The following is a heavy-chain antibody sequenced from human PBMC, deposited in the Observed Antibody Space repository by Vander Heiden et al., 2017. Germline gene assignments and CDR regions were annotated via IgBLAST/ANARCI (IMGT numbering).Heavy chain of an antibody. CDR1: GFTFSSYG. J-gene: IGHJ4*02. V-gene: IGHV3-30*18. D-gene: IGHD6-13*01. CDR2: ISYDGSHY. Sequence: QVQLVESGGDVVQPGRSLRLSCAASGFTFSSYGIHWVRQAPGKGLEWVAVISYDGSHYYYADSVKGRFTISRDNSKNTLYLQMNSLKAEDTAVYYCAKERVRRWYGDFDYWGQGTLVTVSS. CDR3: AKERVRRWYGDFDY.